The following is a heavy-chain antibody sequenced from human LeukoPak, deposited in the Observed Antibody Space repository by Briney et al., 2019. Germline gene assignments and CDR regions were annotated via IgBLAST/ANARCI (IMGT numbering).Heavy chain of an antibody. Sequence: PETLSLTCTVDGGSISSYYWSWIRQPAGKGLEWIGRIYTSGSTNYNPSPKSRVTMPVDTSKNQFSLKLSSVTAADTAVYYCARDDSITIFGVVTSGWFDPWGQGTLVTVSS. CDR2: IYTSGST. CDR3: ARDDSITIFGVVTSGWFDP. J-gene: IGHJ5*02. CDR1: GGSISSYY. D-gene: IGHD3-3*01. V-gene: IGHV4-4*07.